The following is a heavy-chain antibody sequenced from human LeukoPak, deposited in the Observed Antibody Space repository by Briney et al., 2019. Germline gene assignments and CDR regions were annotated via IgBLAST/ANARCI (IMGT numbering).Heavy chain of an antibody. D-gene: IGHD1-26*01. CDR2: NSYDGSNK. Sequence: AGSLRRSCAASGFTFCCYGRHRLPPAPGLGREWVANNSYDGSNKYHAVYVKGRFTISRDNSKNTLYLQMNSLRAEDTAVYYCANNLGSGSYYWGQGTLVTVSS. CDR3: ANNLGSGSYY. J-gene: IGHJ4*02. CDR1: GFTFCCYG. V-gene: IGHV3-30*18.